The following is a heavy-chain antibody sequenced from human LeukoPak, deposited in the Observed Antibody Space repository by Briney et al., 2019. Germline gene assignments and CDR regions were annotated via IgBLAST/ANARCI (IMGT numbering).Heavy chain of an antibody. J-gene: IGHJ4*02. Sequence: GGSLRLSCEASGFTFSSCAMSWVRQAPGRGLEWVSAISGSGGSTYYADSVKGRFTISRDNAKNSLYLQMNSLRAEDTAVYYCARRSSSQDFDSWGQGTLVTVSS. D-gene: IGHD2-2*01. V-gene: IGHV3-23*01. CDR1: GFTFSSCA. CDR2: ISGSGGST. CDR3: ARRSSSQDFDS.